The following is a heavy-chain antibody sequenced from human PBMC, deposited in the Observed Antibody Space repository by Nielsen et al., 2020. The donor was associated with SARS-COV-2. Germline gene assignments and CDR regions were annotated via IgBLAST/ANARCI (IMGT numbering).Heavy chain of an antibody. CDR1: GFTFSSYS. J-gene: IGHJ4*02. D-gene: IGHD3-22*01. Sequence: GESLKIFCAASGFTFSSYSMNWVRQAPGKGPEWVSSISSSSSYIYNADSVKGRFTISRDNAKNSLYLQMNSLRAEDTALYYCARAMEYYYDSTGYPPPTFDYWGQGTLVTVSS. CDR2: ISSSSSYI. CDR3: ARAMEYYYDSTGYPPPTFDY. V-gene: IGHV3-21*01.